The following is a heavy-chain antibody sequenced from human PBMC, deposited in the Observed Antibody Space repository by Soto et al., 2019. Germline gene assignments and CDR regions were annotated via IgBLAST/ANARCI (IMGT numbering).Heavy chain of an antibody. Sequence: GSLRLSCAASGFTVSSNYMNWVRQAPGKGLEWVSVVYSGGRTSYADSVKGRFTISRDNSKNTLYLQMNSLRAEDTAVYYCARANVDLYFSCYLDVWCNGTTVTVCS. CDR3: ARANVDLYFSCYLDV. V-gene: IGHV3-66*01. CDR1: GFTVSSNY. CDR2: VYSGGRT. J-gene: IGHJ6*03.